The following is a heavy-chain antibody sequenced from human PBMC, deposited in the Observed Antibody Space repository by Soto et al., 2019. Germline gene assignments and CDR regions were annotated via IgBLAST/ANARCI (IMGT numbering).Heavy chain of an antibody. CDR1: GFTFSSYA. Sequence: GGSLRLSCAASGFTFSSYAMSWVRQAPGKGLEWVSAFSGSGGSTYYADSVKGRFTISRDNSKNTLYLQMNSLRAEDTAVYYCAKDWKGYSLLPFDYWGQGTLVTVS. D-gene: IGHD5-18*01. CDR2: FSGSGGST. J-gene: IGHJ4*02. CDR3: AKDWKGYSLLPFDY. V-gene: IGHV3-23*01.